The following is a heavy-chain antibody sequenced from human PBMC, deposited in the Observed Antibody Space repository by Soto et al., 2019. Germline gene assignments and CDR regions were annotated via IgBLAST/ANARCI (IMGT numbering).Heavy chain of an antibody. CDR2: IYYSVST. CDR1: GGSISRYY. J-gene: IGHJ3*02. V-gene: IGHV4-59*01. Sequence: TSETLSLTWTVSGGSISRYYWSWIRQPPGKGLEWIEYIYYSVSTNYNPSLKSRVTISVDTSKNQFSLKLSSGTAADTAVDYCAREGYSGYEYAFYSWGQGTLGTVSS. CDR3: AREGYSGYEYAFYS. D-gene: IGHD5-12*01.